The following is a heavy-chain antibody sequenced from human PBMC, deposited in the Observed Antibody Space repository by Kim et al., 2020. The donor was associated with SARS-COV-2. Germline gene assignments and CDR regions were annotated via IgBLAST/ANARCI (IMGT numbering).Heavy chain of an antibody. Sequence: ASVKVSCKASGYTFTSYYMHWVRQAPGQGLEWMGIINPSGGSTSYAQKFQGRVTMTRDTSTSTVYMELSSLRSEDTAVYYCATLPVEMATAEYFQHWGQGTLVTVSS. D-gene: IGHD5-18*01. V-gene: IGHV1-46*01. CDR2: INPSGGST. J-gene: IGHJ1*01. CDR3: ATLPVEMATAEYFQH. CDR1: GYTFTSYY.